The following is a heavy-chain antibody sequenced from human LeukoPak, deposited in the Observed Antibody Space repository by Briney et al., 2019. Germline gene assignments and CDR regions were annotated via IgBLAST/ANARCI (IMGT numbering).Heavy chain of an antibody. D-gene: IGHD2-2*01. CDR2: IYHSGST. CDR1: GGSISSGGYY. V-gene: IGHV4-30-2*01. Sequence: SETLSLTCTVSGGSISSGGYYWSWIRQPPGKGLEWIGYIYHSGSTYYNPSLKSRVTISVDRSKNQFSLKLSSVTAADTAVYYCARDPDCSSTSCRGPDAFDIWGQGTMVTVSS. CDR3: ARDPDCSSTSCRGPDAFDI. J-gene: IGHJ3*02.